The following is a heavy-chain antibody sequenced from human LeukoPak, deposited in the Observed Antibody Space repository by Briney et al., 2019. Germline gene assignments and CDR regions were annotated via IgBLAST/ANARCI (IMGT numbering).Heavy chain of an antibody. CDR2: IKQDGSEK. D-gene: IGHD6-13*01. V-gene: IGHV3-7*03. J-gene: IGHJ5*02. Sequence: GGCLRLSCAASGFTFSSYWMSWVRQAPGKGLEWVANIKQDGSEKYYVDSVKGRFTISRDNAKNSLYLQMNSLRAEDTAVYYCARDVSGDSSSWYWFDPWGQGTLVTVSS. CDR1: GFTFSSYW. CDR3: ARDVSGDSSSWYWFDP.